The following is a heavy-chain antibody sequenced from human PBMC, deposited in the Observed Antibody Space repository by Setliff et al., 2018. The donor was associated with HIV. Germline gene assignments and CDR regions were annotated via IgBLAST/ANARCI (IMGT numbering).Heavy chain of an antibody. CDR1: GSTFSTYD. Sequence: ASVKVSCKPSGSTFSTYDINWVRQAPGQGLEWMGRMNPNSGNTVYAQKFQGRVTITRNTSISTAYTDLSSLRSDDTAVYYCARGHLDYNFWDEVLGNLFDPWGQGTLVTVSS. CDR2: MNPNSGNT. D-gene: IGHD3-3*01. J-gene: IGHJ5*02. V-gene: IGHV1-8*01. CDR3: ARGHLDYNFWDEVLGNLFDP.